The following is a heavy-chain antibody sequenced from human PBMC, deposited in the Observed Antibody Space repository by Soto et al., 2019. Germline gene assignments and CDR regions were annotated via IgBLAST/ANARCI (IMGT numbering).Heavy chain of an antibody. J-gene: IGHJ4*02. CDR3: AILVGASSSDY. Sequence: GASVKVSCKASGYTFTGYFIHWVRQAPGQGLEWMGWINSNSGDTNYAQKFQGRVTMTRDTSISTAYMELSRLRSDDTAVYYCAILVGASSSDYWGQGTLVTVS. CDR2: INSNSGDT. D-gene: IGHD1-26*01. CDR1: GYTFTGYF. V-gene: IGHV1-2*02.